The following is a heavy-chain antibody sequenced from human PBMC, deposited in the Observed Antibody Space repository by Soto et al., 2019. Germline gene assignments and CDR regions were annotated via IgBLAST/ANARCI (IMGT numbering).Heavy chain of an antibody. J-gene: IGHJ5*01. CDR2: IWYDGTKK. D-gene: IGHD4-17*01. Sequence: QVQLEESGGGVDQPGRSLRLSCAASGFTFNTYSMHWVRQPPGKGLEWLAAIWYDGTKKYYADSVKGRFIISRDNSKKTLYLEMNSLTAEDTAVYYCARAGGTTVTGLWHFDSWGQGTLVTVSS. V-gene: IGHV3-33*01. CDR1: GFTFNTYS. CDR3: ARAGGTTVTGLWHFDS.